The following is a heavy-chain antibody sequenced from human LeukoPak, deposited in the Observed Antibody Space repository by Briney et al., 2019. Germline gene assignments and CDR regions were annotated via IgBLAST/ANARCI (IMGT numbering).Heavy chain of an antibody. Sequence: PSQTLSLTCTVSGGSISSGGYYWSWLRQDPGKGLEWIGYIYYSGSTYYNPSLKSRVTISVDTSKNQFSLKLSSVTAADTAVYYCAREVAYDFWSGFPGYTDVWGKGTTVTVSS. V-gene: IGHV4-31*03. CDR3: AREVAYDFWSGFPGYTDV. D-gene: IGHD3-3*01. CDR1: GGSISSGGYY. J-gene: IGHJ6*03. CDR2: IYYSGST.